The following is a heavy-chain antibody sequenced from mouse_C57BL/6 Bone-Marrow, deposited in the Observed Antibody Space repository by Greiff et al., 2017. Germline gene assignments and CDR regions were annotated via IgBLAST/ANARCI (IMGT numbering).Heavy chain of an antibody. Sequence: QVQLQQPGAELVKPGASVKMSCKASGYTFTSYWITWVKQRPGQGLEWIGDIYPGSGSTNYNEKFKSKATLTVDTSSSTAYMQLSSLTSEDSAVYYCARKRAYGSSSWFAYGGQGTLVTVSA. CDR1: GYTFTSYW. D-gene: IGHD1-1*01. V-gene: IGHV1-55*01. CDR3: ARKRAYGSSSWFAY. J-gene: IGHJ3*01. CDR2: IYPGSGST.